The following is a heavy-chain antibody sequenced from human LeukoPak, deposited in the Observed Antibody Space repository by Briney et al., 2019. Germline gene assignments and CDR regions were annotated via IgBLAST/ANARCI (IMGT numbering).Heavy chain of an antibody. CDR1: GFSLSTSGMG. Sequence: ESGPTLVKPTQTLTLTCTFSGFSLSTSGMGVGWIRQPPGKALEWLALIYWNDDKRYSPSLRSRLTITKDTSKNQVVLTMTNMDPVDTATYYCVHSGRDLDWLPVYYFDYWGQGTLVTVSS. D-gene: IGHD3-9*01. CDR2: IYWNDDK. V-gene: IGHV2-5*01. J-gene: IGHJ4*02. CDR3: VHSGRDLDWLPVYYFDY.